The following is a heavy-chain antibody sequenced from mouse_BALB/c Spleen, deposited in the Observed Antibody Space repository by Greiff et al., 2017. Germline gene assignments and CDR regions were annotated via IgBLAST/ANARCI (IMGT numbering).Heavy chain of an antibody. J-gene: IGHJ1*01. Sequence: VMLVESGGGLVQPGGSLKLSCVASGFTFSNYWMNWVRPSPEKGLEWVAEIRLKSNNYATHYAESVKGRFTISRDDSKSSVYLQMNNLRAEDTGIYYCARDDRYFDVWGAGTTVTVSS. CDR2: IRLKSNNYAT. CDR3: ARDDRYFDV. CDR1: GFTFSNYW. D-gene: IGHD2-12*01. V-gene: IGHV6-6*02.